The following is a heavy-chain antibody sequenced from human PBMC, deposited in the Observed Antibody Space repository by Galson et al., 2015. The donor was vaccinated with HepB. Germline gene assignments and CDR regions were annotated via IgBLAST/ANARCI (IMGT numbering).Heavy chain of an antibody. CDR1: GFTFSSYS. D-gene: IGHD5-18*01. V-gene: IGHV3-21*01. CDR2: ISSSSSYI. Sequence: SLRLSCAASGFTFSSYSMNWVRQAPGKGLEWVSSISSSSSYIYYADSVKGRFTISRDNAKNSLYLQMNSLRAEDTAVYYCARERYSYDTYDYYYYGMDVWGQGTTVTVSS. J-gene: IGHJ6*02. CDR3: ARERYSYDTYDYYYYGMDV.